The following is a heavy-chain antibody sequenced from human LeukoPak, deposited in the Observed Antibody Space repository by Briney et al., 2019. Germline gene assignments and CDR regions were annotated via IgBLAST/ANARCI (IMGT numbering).Heavy chain of an antibody. CDR1: GYTFTGYY. V-gene: IGHV1-2*02. CDR2: INPNSGGT. CDR3: AVPSAYTQRGTDY. Sequence: ASVKVSCKASGYTFTGYYMHWVRQAPGQGLEWMGWINPNSGGTNYAQKFQGRVTMTRDTSISTAYMELSRLRSDDTAVYYCAVPSAYTQRGTDYWGQGTLVTVSS. D-gene: IGHD2-2*02. J-gene: IGHJ4*02.